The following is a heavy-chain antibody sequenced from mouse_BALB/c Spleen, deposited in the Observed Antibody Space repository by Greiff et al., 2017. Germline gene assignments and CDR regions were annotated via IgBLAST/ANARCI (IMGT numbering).Heavy chain of an antibody. CDR2: IRNKANGYTT. CDR1: GFTFTDYY. J-gene: IGHJ1*01. V-gene: IGHV7-3*02. CDR3: ARVAYYGNIYWYFDV. D-gene: IGHD2-10*01. Sequence: EVKLMESGGGLVQPGGSLRLSCATSGFTFTDYYMSWVRQPPGKALEWLGFIRNKANGYTTEYSASVKGRFTISRDNSQSILYLQMNTLRAEDSATYYCARVAYYGNIYWYFDVWGAGTTVTVSS.